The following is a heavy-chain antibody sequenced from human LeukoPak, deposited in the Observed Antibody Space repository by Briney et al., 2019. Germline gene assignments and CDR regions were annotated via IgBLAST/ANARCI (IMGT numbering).Heavy chain of an antibody. V-gene: IGHV4-34*01. J-gene: IGHJ4*02. Sequence: PSESLSLTCAVYRGSSSGYYLSWIPRPPGKGREWIGEINHSGRANYNPSLKSRVTISVDTSKNQFSLKLSSVTAADTAEYYCARGRVAVAGTRYFDYWGQGTLVTVSS. CDR2: INHSGRA. CDR3: ARGRVAVAGTRYFDY. CDR1: RGSSSGYY. D-gene: IGHD6-19*01.